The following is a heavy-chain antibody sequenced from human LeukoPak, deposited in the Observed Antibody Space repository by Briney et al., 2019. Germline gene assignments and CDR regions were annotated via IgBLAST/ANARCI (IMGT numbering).Heavy chain of an antibody. CDR3: AKHYMGSYDNRGLDY. CDR2: VYYSGYT. V-gene: IGHV4-39*01. J-gene: IGHJ4*02. Sequence: SETPSLTCTVSGGSITSSSYYWGWIRQPPGKGLEWIGSVYYSGYTYSNPSVASRVTISVDTSKNQFSLKLSSVTAADTAIYYCAKHYMGSYDNRGLDYWGQGTLVTVSS. D-gene: IGHD3-10*01. CDR1: GGSITSSSYY.